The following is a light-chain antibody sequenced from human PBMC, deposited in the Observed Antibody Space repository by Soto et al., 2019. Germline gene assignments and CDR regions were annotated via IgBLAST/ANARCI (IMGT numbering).Light chain of an antibody. CDR2: GAS. J-gene: IGKJ3*01. CDR1: QSVSSSY. V-gene: IGKV3-20*01. CDR3: QQDGSSRSLT. Sequence: EIVLTQSPGTLSLSPGERATLSCRASQSVSSSYLAWYQQKPGQAPRLLIYGASGRATGIPDRFRGSGSGTDFTLTISRLEAEDCAVDYCQQDGSSRSLTFGPGTKVDIQ.